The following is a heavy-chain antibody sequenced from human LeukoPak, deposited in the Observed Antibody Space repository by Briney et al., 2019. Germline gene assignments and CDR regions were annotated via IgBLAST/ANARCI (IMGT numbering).Heavy chain of an antibody. V-gene: IGHV4-38-2*02. CDR2: ISHSGIT. J-gene: IGHJ5*02. Sequence: SETLSLTCTVSGYSISSGHYWGWIRQPPGKGLEWVGSISHSGITHYNPSLKSRATISVDTSKNQFSLKVNSVTAADTAVYYCARALYSSSLELPIDPWGQGTLVTVSS. D-gene: IGHD6-13*01. CDR1: GYSISSGHY. CDR3: ARALYSSSLELPIDP.